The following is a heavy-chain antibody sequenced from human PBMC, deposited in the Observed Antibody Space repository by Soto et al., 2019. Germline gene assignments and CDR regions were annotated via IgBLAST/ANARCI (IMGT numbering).Heavy chain of an antibody. CDR2: ISVYNGNT. J-gene: IGHJ4*02. Sequence: QVKLVQSGTEVKKPGASIKVSCKASGYSFATSGMTWVRQAPGQGLEWMGWISVYNGNTNYDQKLQDRVTMTTDTSTNTAYFEVRNLRSDDTAVYYCARAGQYYAASGYADWGQRTLVTVS. D-gene: IGHD3-22*01. CDR3: ARAGQYYAASGYAD. V-gene: IGHV1-18*01. CDR1: GYSFATSG.